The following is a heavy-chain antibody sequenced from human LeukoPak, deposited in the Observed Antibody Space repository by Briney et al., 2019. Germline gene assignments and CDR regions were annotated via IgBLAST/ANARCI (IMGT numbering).Heavy chain of an antibody. V-gene: IGHV1-8*03. J-gene: IGHJ4*02. CDR2: MNPNSGNT. CDR1: GYTFTSYD. D-gene: IGHD3-10*01. CDR3: ARDIHHVSGSYLGY. Sequence: ASVKVSCKASGYTFTSYDINWVRQATGQGLEWMGWMNPNSGNTGYAQKFQGRVTITRNTSISTAYMELSRLRSDDTAVYYCARDIHHVSGSYLGYWGQGTLVTVSS.